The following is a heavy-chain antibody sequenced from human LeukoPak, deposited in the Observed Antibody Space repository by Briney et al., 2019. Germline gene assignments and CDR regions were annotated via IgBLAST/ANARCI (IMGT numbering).Heavy chain of an antibody. CDR1: GFTFSSYA. D-gene: IGHD2-2*01. J-gene: IGHJ4*02. CDR2: ISYDGSNK. Sequence: GGSLRLSCAASGFTFSSYAMHWVRQAPGKGLEGVAVISYDGSNKYYADSVKGRFTISRDNSKNTLYLQMNSLRAEDTAVYYCARVPSPSRTYYFDYWGQGTLVTVSS. V-gene: IGHV3-30*01. CDR3: ARVPSPSRTYYFDY.